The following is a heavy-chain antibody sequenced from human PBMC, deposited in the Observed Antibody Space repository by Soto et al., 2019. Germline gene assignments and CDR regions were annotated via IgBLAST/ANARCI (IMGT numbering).Heavy chain of an antibody. CDR2: ISAYNGNT. D-gene: IGHD3-3*01. CDR3: ARDCYYDFWSGYATPRVCNYYGMDV. J-gene: IGHJ6*01. V-gene: IGHV1-18*04. Sequence: ASVKVSCKASGYTFTSYGISWVRQAPGQGLEWMGWISAYNGNTNYAQKLQGRVTMTTDTSTSTAYMELRSLRSDDTAVYYCARDCYYDFWSGYATPRVCNYYGMDVWGQETTVTVSS. CDR1: GYTFTSYG.